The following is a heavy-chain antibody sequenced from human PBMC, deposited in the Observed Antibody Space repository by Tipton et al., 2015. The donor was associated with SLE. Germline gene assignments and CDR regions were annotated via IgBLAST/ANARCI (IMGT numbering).Heavy chain of an antibody. CDR3: ARGTGDAFDI. Sequence: TLSLTCSVSGGSINAYYWSWIRQPPGKGLEWIGYIYYSGSTYYNPSLKSRVTISVDTSKNQFSLKLSSVTAADTAVYYCARGTGDAFDIWGQGTMVTVSS. J-gene: IGHJ3*02. CDR2: IYYSGST. V-gene: IGHV4-30-4*01. D-gene: IGHD1-1*01. CDR1: GGSINAYY.